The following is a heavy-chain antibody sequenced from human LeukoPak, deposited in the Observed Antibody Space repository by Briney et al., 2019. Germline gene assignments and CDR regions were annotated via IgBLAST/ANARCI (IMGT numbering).Heavy chain of an antibody. CDR3: SRGGGSGRYYFDY. D-gene: IGHD6-19*01. CDR1: GFSFDDFA. CDR2: IGSKAYGGTT. Sequence: GGSLRLSCTVSGFSFDDFAVSWLRQAPGKGLEWVGFIGSKAYGGTTEYAASVKGRFTISRDDSKSIAYLQMNSLKTEDTAMYYCSRGGGSGRYYFDYWGQGTLVTVSA. J-gene: IGHJ4*02. V-gene: IGHV3-49*03.